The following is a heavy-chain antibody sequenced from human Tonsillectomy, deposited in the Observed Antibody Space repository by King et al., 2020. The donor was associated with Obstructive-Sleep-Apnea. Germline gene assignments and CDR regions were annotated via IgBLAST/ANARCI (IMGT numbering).Heavy chain of an antibody. J-gene: IGHJ6*02. CDR1: GFTFSSYS. D-gene: IGHD2-21*02. CDR3: ARDRVVVAAIYYYYYGMDV. CDR2: ISRSSTYI. Sequence: VQLVESGGDLVNPGGSLRLSCAASGFTFSSYSMNWVRQAPGKGLEWVSSISRSSTYIYYADSVKGRFTISRDNAKNSLYLKMNSLRAEDTAVYYCARDRVVVAAIYYYYYGMDVWGQGTTVTVSS. V-gene: IGHV3-21*01.